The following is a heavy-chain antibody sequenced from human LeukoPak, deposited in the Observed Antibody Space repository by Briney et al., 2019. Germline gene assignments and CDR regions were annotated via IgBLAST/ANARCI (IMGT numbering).Heavy chain of an antibody. V-gene: IGHV3-23*01. CDR2: ITDSGGTT. CDR3: ARDPNGNYVGAFDFQR. J-gene: IGHJ1*01. D-gene: IGHD4-17*01. CDR1: GFTFTSYA. Sequence: GGSLRLSCAASGFTFTSYAMTWVRQAPGKGLEWVSSITDSGGTTYYADSVKGRFTTSRDNYKNTLYLQMNSLRVEDTAVYYCARDPNGNYVGAFDFQRWGQGTLVTVSS.